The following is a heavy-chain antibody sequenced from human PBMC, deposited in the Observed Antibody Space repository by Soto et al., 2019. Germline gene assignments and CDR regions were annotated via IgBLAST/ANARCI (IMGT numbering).Heavy chain of an antibody. Sequence: HPGGSLRRSCAASGFTFSSYGMHWVRQAPGKGLEWVAVISYDGSNKYYADSVKGRFTISRDNSKNTLYLQMNSLRAEDTAVYYCAKDLARPPVPHYYYYGMDVWGQGTTVTVSS. V-gene: IGHV3-30*18. CDR2: ISYDGSNK. D-gene: IGHD6-6*01. J-gene: IGHJ6*02. CDR1: GFTFSSYG. CDR3: AKDLARPPVPHYYYYGMDV.